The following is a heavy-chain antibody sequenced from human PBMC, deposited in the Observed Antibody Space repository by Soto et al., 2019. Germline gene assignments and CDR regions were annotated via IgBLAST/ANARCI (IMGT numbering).Heavy chain of an antibody. D-gene: IGHD1-7*01. V-gene: IGHV4-31*03. CDR3: ARDGVSSTEYTWNYGTYFDY. J-gene: IGHJ4*02. Sequence: PSETLSLTCPVSGGSISSGGYYWSWIRQHPGKGLEWIGYIYYSGSTYYNPSLKSRVTISVDTSKNQFSLKLSSVTAADTAVYYCARDGVSSTEYTWNYGTYFDYWGQGALVTVSS. CDR2: IYYSGST. CDR1: GGSISSGGYY.